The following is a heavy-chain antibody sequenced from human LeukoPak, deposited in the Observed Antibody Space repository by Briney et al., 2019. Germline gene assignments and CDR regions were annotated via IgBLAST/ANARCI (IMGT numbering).Heavy chain of an antibody. V-gene: IGHV3-7*04. CDR1: GFTFSNYA. CDR3: ARDPGLKVFDY. J-gene: IGHJ4*02. D-gene: IGHD1-14*01. CDR2: IKQDGSEK. Sequence: GGSLRLSCAASGFTFSNYAMSWVRQAPGKGLEWVANIKQDGSEKYYVDSVKGRFTISRDNAKNSLYLQMNSLRAEDTAVYYCARDPGLKVFDYWGQGTLVTVSS.